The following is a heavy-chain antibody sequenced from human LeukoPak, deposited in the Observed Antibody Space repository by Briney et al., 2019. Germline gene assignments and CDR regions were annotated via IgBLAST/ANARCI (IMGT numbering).Heavy chain of an antibody. V-gene: IGHV1-69*01. Sequence: GASMKVSCKAPGDTFRRYAISWVRQAPGQGLEWVGGIIPIFGTTNYPQKFQGRVTITADESTATAYMELSGLRSEDTAVYYCARGRGITVVGDVHGGDYYYYYMDVWGRGTTVTVSS. J-gene: IGHJ6*03. CDR3: ARGRGITVVGDVHGGDYYYYYMDV. CDR1: GDTFRRYA. D-gene: IGHD3-10*01. CDR2: IIPIFGTT.